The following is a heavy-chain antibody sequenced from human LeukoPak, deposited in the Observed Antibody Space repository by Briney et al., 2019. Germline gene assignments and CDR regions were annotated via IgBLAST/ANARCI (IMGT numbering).Heavy chain of an antibody. Sequence: SVTVSCKASGGTFSSYAISWVRQAPGQGLEWMGRIIPILGIANYAQKFQGRVTITADKSTSTAYMELSSLRSEDTAVYYCARPGRVYDSSGYYNAEYFQHWARAPWSPSPQ. CDR1: GGTFSSYA. J-gene: IGHJ1*01. CDR3: ARPGRVYDSSGYYNAEYFQH. D-gene: IGHD3-22*01. CDR2: IIPILGIA. V-gene: IGHV1-69*04.